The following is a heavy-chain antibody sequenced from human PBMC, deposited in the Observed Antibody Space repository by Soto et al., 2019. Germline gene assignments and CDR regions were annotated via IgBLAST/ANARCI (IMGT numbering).Heavy chain of an antibody. CDR1: GFTFSSYG. Sequence: GGSLRLSCAASGFTFSSYGMHWVRQAPGKGLEWVAAISYDGSNKYYADSVKGRFTISRDNAKNSLYLQMNSLRAEDTAVYYCARDHYGPGWFDPWGQGTLVTVSS. D-gene: IGHD3-10*01. V-gene: IGHV3-30*03. CDR2: ISYDGSNK. CDR3: ARDHYGPGWFDP. J-gene: IGHJ5*02.